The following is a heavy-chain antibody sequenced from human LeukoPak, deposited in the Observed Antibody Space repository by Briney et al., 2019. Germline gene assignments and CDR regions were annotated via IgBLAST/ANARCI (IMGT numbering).Heavy chain of an antibody. CDR2: IYYSGST. D-gene: IGHD6-6*01. V-gene: IGHV4-30-4*08. Sequence: SQTLSLTCTVSGGSISSGDYYWSWIRQPPGKGLEWIGYIYYSGSTYYNPSLKSRVTISVDTSKNQFSLKLSSVTAADTAVYYCALGVLAARPPGLLIVWGQGTMVTVSS. CDR3: ALGVLAARPPGLLIV. J-gene: IGHJ3*01. CDR1: GGSISSGDYY.